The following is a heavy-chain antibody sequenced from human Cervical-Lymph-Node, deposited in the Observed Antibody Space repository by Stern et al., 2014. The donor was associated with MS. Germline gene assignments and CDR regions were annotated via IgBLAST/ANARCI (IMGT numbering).Heavy chain of an antibody. V-gene: IGHV3-74*02. CDR1: GFTFSSYW. Sequence: EVQLVESGGGLVQPGGSLRLSCAASGFTFSSYWMHWVRQAPGKGLVWVSGIKSDGSRTNYADSVKVRFTISRDSAKSTLFLQMNSLRADDTAVYYCASNNHYGVSLDYWGQGALVTVSS. CDR3: ASNNHYGVSLDY. CDR2: IKSDGSRT. D-gene: IGHD4-17*01. J-gene: IGHJ4*02.